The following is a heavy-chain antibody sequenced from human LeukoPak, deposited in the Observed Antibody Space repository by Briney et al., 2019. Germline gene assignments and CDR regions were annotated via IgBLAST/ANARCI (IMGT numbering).Heavy chain of an antibody. CDR1: GFTFSTYT. D-gene: IGHD1-26*01. Sequence: PGGSLRLSCAASGFTFSTYTINWVRQAPGKGLEWVSSISITSTYRYYADSVKGRFTISRDNAKNSLYLQMNSLRAEDTAVYYCARTYSDSLDYWGQGTLVTVSS. V-gene: IGHV3-21*01. CDR2: ISITSTYR. CDR3: ARTYSDSLDY. J-gene: IGHJ4*02.